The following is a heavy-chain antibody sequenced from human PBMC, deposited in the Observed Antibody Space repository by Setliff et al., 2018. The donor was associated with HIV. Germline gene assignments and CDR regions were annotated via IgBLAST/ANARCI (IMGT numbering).Heavy chain of an antibody. D-gene: IGHD3-3*01. Sequence: SETLSLTCAVYGGPLSGYFWGWIRQSPGKGLEWIGEISFSVTTNYNPSLKSRVTISIDTSKEWFSLQLTSVTRADTATYYCVRGGGEHYDFLSGHYTPWGDFWDQGTLVTVSS. CDR2: ISFSVTT. CDR3: VRGGGEHYDFLSGHYTPWGDF. J-gene: IGHJ4*02. V-gene: IGHV4-34*01. CDR1: GGPLSGYF.